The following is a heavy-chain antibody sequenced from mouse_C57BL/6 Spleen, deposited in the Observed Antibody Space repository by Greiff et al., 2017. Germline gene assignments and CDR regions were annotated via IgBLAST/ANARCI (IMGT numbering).Heavy chain of an antibody. D-gene: IGHD2-12*01. CDR2: ISYDGSN. CDR1: GYSITSGYY. J-gene: IGHJ2*01. V-gene: IGHV3-6*01. Sequence: ESGPGLVKPSQSLSLTCSVTGYSITSGYYWNWIRQFPGNKLEWMGYISYDGSNNYNPSLKNRISITRDTSENQFFLKLNSVTTEDTATYYCASYYRGVFDYWGQGTTLTVSS. CDR3: ASYYRGVFDY.